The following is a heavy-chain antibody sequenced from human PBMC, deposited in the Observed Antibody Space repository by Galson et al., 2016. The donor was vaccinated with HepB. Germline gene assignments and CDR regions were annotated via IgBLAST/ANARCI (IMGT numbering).Heavy chain of an antibody. J-gene: IGHJ6*02. CDR2: IIPFLGTS. CDR3: AKSAGYYGSGYYYAMDV. CDR1: GGTFSFYV. Sequence: SVKVSCKASGGTFSFYVISWVRQAPGQGLEWMGGIIPFLGTSNYAQRFQGRVTITADKFTSTAYMELSGLRSGDTAVYYCAKSAGYYGSGYYYAMDVWGQGTTVTVSS. V-gene: IGHV1-69*06. D-gene: IGHD3-10*01.